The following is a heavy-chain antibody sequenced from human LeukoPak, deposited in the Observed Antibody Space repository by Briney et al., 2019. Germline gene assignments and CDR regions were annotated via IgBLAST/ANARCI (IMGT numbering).Heavy chain of an antibody. CDR2: INQDGSEK. V-gene: IGHV3-7*01. J-gene: IGHJ4*02. Sequence: GGSLGLSCAASGFTFSTFWMSWVRQAPGKGLEWVANINQDGSEKYYVDSMKGRFTVSRDNAKNSLYLQMDSLRAEDTAVYYCARGGTFVSDYWGQGTLVIVSS. CDR1: GFTFSTFW. CDR3: ARGGTFVSDY. D-gene: IGHD1-1*01.